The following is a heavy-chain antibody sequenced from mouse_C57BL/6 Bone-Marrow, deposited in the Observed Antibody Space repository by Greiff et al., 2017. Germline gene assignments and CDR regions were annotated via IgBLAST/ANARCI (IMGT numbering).Heavy chain of an antibody. Sequence: VQLQQSGAELVRPGASVTLSCKASGYTFTDYDMHWVKQTPVHGLEWIGAIDPETGGTAYNQKFKGKAILTADKSSSTAYMELRTLTSDGSAGYYCTSNGDYWGQGTTLTVSS. CDR3: TSNGDY. V-gene: IGHV1-15*01. CDR2: IDPETGGT. CDR1: GYTFTDYD. J-gene: IGHJ2*01.